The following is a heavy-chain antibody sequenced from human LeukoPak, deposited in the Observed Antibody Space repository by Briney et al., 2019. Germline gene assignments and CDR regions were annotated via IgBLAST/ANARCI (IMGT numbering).Heavy chain of an antibody. J-gene: IGHJ6*03. CDR2: IKQDGSEK. CDR3: AKDMAMRAYLYYYMDV. Sequence: QPGGSLRLSCAASGFTFSSYWMSWVRQAPGKGLEWVANIKQDGSEKYYVDSVKGRFTISRDNAKNSLYLQMNSLRAEDTAVYYCAKDMAMRAYLYYYMDVWGKGTTVTISS. CDR1: GFTFSSYW. V-gene: IGHV3-7*03. D-gene: IGHD2-21*01.